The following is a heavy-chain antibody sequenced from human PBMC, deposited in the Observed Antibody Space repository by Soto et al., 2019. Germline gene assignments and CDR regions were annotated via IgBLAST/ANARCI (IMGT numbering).Heavy chain of an antibody. V-gene: IGHV4-59*01. CDR1: GGSISSYY. CDR3: AGSYSSSPPFDY. D-gene: IGHD6-6*01. Sequence: PSETLSLTCTVSGGSISSYYWSWIRQPPGKGLEWIGYIYYSGSTNYNPSLKSRVTISVDTSKNQFSLKLSSVTAADTAVYYCAGSYSSSPPFDYWGQGTLGTVSS. J-gene: IGHJ4*02. CDR2: IYYSGST.